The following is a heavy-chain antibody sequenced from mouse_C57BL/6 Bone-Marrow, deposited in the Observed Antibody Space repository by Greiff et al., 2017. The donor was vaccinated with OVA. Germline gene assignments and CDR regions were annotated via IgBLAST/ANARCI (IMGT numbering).Heavy chain of an antibody. CDR2: IYPRSGNT. D-gene: IGHD2-3*01. CDR1: GYTFTSYG. CDR3: ARRGWLLAFDY. Sequence: VKLMESGAELARPGASVKLSCKASGYTFTSYGISWVKQRTGQGLEWIGEIYPRSGNTYYNEKFKGKATLTADKSSSTAYMELRSLTSEDSAVYFCARRGWLLAFDYWGQGTTLTVSS. J-gene: IGHJ2*01. V-gene: IGHV1-81*01.